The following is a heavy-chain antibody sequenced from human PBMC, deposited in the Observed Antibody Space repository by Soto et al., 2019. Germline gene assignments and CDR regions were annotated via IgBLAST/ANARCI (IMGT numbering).Heavy chain of an antibody. D-gene: IGHD3-16*01. CDR1: GFSLSTSGVG. J-gene: IGHJ4*02. V-gene: IGHV2-5*02. Sequence: QITLKESGPPLVKPTQTLTLTCTFSGFSLSTSGVGVGWIRQPPGKALEWLALIYWDDDKRYSPSLKSRLTITKDTSTHPVGLTLTNMDPVDTATYYGAHRVPEGDDYSGQGTLVTVSS. CDR2: IYWDDDK. CDR3: AHRVPEGDDY.